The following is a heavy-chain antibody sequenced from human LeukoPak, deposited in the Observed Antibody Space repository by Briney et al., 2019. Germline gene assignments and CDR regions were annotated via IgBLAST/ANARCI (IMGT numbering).Heavy chain of an antibody. CDR3: ILYYYDSSGYPYDAFDI. CDR1: GFTFSSYS. D-gene: IGHD3-22*01. V-gene: IGHV3-21*01. CDR2: ISSSSSYI. Sequence: GGSLRLSCAASGFTFSSYSMNWVRQAPGKGLEWVSSISSSSSYIYYADSVKGRFTISRDNSKNTLYLQMSSLRAEDTAVYYCILYYYDSSGYPYDAFDIWGQGTMVTVSS. J-gene: IGHJ3*02.